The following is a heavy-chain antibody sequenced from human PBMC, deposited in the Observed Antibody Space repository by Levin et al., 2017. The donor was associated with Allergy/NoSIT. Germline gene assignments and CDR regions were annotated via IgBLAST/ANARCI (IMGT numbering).Heavy chain of an antibody. D-gene: IGHD3-3*01. V-gene: IGHV1-8*01. CDR3: ARGLFWSGYYTPYYYYGMDV. CDR2: MNPNSGNT. CDR1: GYTFTSYD. Sequence: GASVKVSCKASGYTFTSYDINWVRQATGQGLEWMGWMNPNSGNTGYAQKFQGRVTMTRNTSISTAYMELSSLRSEDTAVYYCARGLFWSGYYTPYYYYGMDVWGQGTTVTVSS. J-gene: IGHJ6*02.